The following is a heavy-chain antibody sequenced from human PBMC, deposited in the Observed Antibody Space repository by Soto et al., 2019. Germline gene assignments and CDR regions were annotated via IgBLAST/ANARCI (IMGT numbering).Heavy chain of an antibody. D-gene: IGHD3-3*01. CDR3: ARAKFYDFWGGYWLYYYMDV. J-gene: IGHJ6*03. Sequence: ASVKVSCKASGYTFTSYDINWVRQATGQGLEWMGWMNPNSGNTGYAQKFQGRVTMTRNTSISTAYMELSSLRSEDTAVYYCARAKFYDFWGGYWLYYYMDVWGKGTTVTVSS. CDR2: MNPNSGNT. V-gene: IGHV1-8*01. CDR1: GYTFTSYD.